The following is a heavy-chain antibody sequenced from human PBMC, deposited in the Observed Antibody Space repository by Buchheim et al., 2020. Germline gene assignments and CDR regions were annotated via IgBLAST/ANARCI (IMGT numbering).Heavy chain of an antibody. D-gene: IGHD3-22*01. CDR2: INSDGSGT. CDR1: GFTFSNYL. J-gene: IGHJ4*02. V-gene: IGHV3-74*01. Sequence: EVQLVESGGGLVQPGGSLRLSCAASGFTFSNYLMHWVRQVPGKGLVWVSRINSDGSGTIYADSVKGRFTISRDNAKNTLYVEMKSLRAEDTAVYYCAKGENYDSSGYWVLFYWGQGTL. CDR3: AKGENYDSSGYWVLFY.